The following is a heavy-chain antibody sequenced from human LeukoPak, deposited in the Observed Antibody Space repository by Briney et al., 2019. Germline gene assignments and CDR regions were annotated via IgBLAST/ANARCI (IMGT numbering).Heavy chain of an antibody. V-gene: IGHV4-39*07. CDR3: ARVTYYYDSGSYYSYYYYMDV. D-gene: IGHD3-10*01. J-gene: IGHJ6*03. Sequence: SETLSLTCTVSGGSISSSSYYWGWIRQPPGKGLEWIGSIYYSGSTYYNPSLKSRVTISVDTSKNQFSLKLSSVTAADTAVYYCARVTYYYDSGSYYSYYYYMDVWGKGTTVTISS. CDR1: GGSISSSSYY. CDR2: IYYSGST.